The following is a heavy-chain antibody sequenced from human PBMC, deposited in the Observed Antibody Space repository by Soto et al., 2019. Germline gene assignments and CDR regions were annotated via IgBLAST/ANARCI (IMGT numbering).Heavy chain of an antibody. CDR2: NYHSGTT. D-gene: IGHD2-21*02. Sequence: QVQLQESGPGLVKPSGTLSLTCAVSGGSISSDDWWTWVRQTPGKGLEWIGENYHSGTTNYNPSLMSRVTIAVDKAKSQFSLRLDSVTAADTAVYYCARSDCYGVCRGKWLDPWGQGILVTVSS. V-gene: IGHV4-4*02. J-gene: IGHJ5*02. CDR1: GGSISSDDW. CDR3: ARSDCYGVCRGKWLDP.